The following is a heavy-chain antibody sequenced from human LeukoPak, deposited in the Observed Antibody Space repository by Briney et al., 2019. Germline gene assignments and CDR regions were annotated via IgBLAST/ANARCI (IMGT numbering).Heavy chain of an antibody. D-gene: IGHD3-3*01. Sequence: ASVKVSCKTSGGTFSSYAISWVRQAPGQGLEWMGRIIPILGIANYAQKFQGRVTITADKSTSTAYMELSSLRSEDTAVYYCARRVRFLETIDYWGQGTLVTVSS. J-gene: IGHJ4*02. CDR1: GGTFSSYA. CDR3: ARRVRFLETIDY. V-gene: IGHV1-69*04. CDR2: IIPILGIA.